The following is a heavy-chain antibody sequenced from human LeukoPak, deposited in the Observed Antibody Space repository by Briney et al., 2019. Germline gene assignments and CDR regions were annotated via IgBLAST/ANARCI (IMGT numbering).Heavy chain of an antibody. CDR3: AKAPRYYYDSSGYFDY. CDR1: GFTFSDYW. J-gene: IGHJ4*02. Sequence: GGSLRLSCAASGFTFSDYWMSWVRQAPGKGLEWVANIKQDGSEKYYVDSVKGRFTISRDNAKNTLYLQMNSLRAEDTAVYYCAKAPRYYYDSSGYFDYWGQGTLVTVSS. V-gene: IGHV3-7*03. CDR2: IKQDGSEK. D-gene: IGHD3-22*01.